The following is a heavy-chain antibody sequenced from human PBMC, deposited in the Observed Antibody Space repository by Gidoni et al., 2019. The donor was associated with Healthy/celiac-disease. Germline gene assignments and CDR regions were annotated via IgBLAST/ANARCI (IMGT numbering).Heavy chain of an antibody. V-gene: IGHV3-30*18. CDR3: AKDLGYCSSTSCWGFDY. Sequence: QVQLVESGGGVVQPGRSLRLSCAASGFTFSSYGMHGVRQAPGKGLEWVAVISYDGSNKYYADSVKGRFTISRDNSKNTLYLQMNSLRAEDTAVYYCAKDLGYCSSTSCWGFDYWGQGTLVTVSS. J-gene: IGHJ4*02. D-gene: IGHD2-2*01. CDR2: ISYDGSNK. CDR1: GFTFSSYG.